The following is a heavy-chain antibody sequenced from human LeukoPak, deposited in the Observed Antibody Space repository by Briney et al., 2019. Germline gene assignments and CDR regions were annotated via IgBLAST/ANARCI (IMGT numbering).Heavy chain of an antibody. CDR1: GFTFSSYW. D-gene: IGHD3-22*01. CDR2: INSDGSRA. J-gene: IGHJ5*01. V-gene: IGHV3-74*01. CDR3: ARGYYSNWFDS. Sequence: GGSLRLSCVASGFTFSSYWMHWVRQAPGKGLVWVSGINSDGSRATYADSVKGRFTISRENAKNTLYMQMNSLRAEDTAVYYCARGYYSNWFDSWGQGTLVTVSS.